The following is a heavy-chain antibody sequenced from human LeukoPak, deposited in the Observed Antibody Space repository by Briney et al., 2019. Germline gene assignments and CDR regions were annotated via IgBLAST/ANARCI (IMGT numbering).Heavy chain of an antibody. Sequence: KPSETLSLTCTVSGGSISSYYWSWIRQPPGKGLEWIGYIYYSGSTNYNPSLKSRVTISVDTSKNQFSLKLSSVTAADTAVYYCARSSYSSGWKADLDYWGQGTLVTVSS. D-gene: IGHD6-19*01. CDR3: ARSSYSSGWKADLDY. V-gene: IGHV4-59*01. CDR1: GGSISSYY. CDR2: IYYSGST. J-gene: IGHJ4*02.